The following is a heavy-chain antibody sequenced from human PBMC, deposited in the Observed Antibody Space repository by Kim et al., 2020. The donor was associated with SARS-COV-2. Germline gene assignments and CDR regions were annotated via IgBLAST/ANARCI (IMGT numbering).Heavy chain of an antibody. CDR2: IYSGGSST. J-gene: IGHJ4*02. Sequence: GGSLRLSCAASGFTFSSYAMSWVRQAPGKGLEWVSVIYSGGSSTYYADSVKGRFTISRDNSKNTLYLQMNSLRAEDTAVYYCANSITGADYWGQGTLVTVSS. CDR1: GFTFSSYA. V-gene: IGHV3-23*03. D-gene: IGHD7-27*01. CDR3: ANSITGADY.